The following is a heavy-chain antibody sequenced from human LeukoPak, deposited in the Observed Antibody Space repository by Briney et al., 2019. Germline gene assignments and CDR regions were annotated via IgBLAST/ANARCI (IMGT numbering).Heavy chain of an antibody. Sequence: SETLSLTCTVSGGSISSYYWSRIRQPPGKGLEWIGYIYYSGSTNYNPSLKSRVTISVDTSKNQFSLKLSSVTAADTAVYYCALLTAAFDIWGQGTMVTVSS. CDR3: ALLTAAFDI. V-gene: IGHV4-59*08. CDR1: GGSISSYY. D-gene: IGHD1-20*01. CDR2: IYYSGST. J-gene: IGHJ3*02.